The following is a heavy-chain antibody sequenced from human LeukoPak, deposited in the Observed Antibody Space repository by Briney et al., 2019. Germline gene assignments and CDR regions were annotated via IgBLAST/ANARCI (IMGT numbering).Heavy chain of an antibody. Sequence: SETLSLTCTVSGGSISSSSYYWGWIRQPPGKGLEWIGSIYYSGSTYYNPSLKSRVTISVDTSKNQFSLKRSSVTAADTAVYYCARHVGILVRGVMKGDWFDPWGQGTLVTVSS. D-gene: IGHD3-10*01. CDR3: ARHVGILVRGVMKGDWFDP. V-gene: IGHV4-39*01. CDR2: IYYSGST. CDR1: GGSISSSSYY. J-gene: IGHJ5*02.